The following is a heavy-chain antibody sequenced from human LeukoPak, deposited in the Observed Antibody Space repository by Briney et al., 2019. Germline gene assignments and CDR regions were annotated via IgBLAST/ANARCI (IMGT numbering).Heavy chain of an antibody. D-gene: IGHD3-16*01. CDR1: GFSFSDYS. V-gene: IGHV3-48*01. CDR2: ISSSSSSTI. CDR3: ARDRDSIYPGGPLDY. J-gene: IGHJ4*02. Sequence: GGSLRLSCAASGFSFSDYSMNWVRQAPGKGLEWVSYISSSSSSTIYYAVSVKGRFTISRDNAKNSLYLQMDSLRAEDTAVYYCARDRDSIYPGGPLDYWGQGTLVTVSS.